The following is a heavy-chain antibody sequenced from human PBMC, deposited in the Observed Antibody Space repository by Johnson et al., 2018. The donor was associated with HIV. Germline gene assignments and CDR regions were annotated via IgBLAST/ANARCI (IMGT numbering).Heavy chain of an antibody. V-gene: IGHV3-33*08. D-gene: IGHD5-18*01. Sequence: QVQLVESGGGVVQPGRSLRLSCAASGFTFSSYAMHWVRQAPGKGLEWVAVICCDGGHKYHADSAKGRFTISGDSSKNTLFLQMNSLRAEDTAVYNCARGGIRGYSYGPGAFDIWGQGTMVTVSS. CDR1: GFTFSSYA. J-gene: IGHJ3*02. CDR2: ICCDGGHK. CDR3: ARGGIRGYSYGPGAFDI.